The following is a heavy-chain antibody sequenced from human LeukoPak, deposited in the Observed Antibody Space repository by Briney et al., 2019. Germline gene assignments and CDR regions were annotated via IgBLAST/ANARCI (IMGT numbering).Heavy chain of an antibody. D-gene: IGHD1-26*01. CDR1: GYTFTSYY. J-gene: IGHJ4*02. CDR2: NIPIFGTA. Sequence: SVKVSRKPSGYTFTSYYIHWVRQAPGQGLEWMGGNIPIFGTANYAQKFQGRVTITADESTSTAYMELSSLRSDDTAVYYCARALGAASSFDYWGQGTLVTVSS. V-gene: IGHV1-69*01. CDR3: ARALGAASSFDY.